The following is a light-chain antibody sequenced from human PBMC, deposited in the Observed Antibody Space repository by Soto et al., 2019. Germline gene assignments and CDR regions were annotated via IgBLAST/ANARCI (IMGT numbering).Light chain of an antibody. J-gene: IGLJ1*01. CDR3: SAHGGTNPYV. CDR1: ASDIGGYNF. Sequence: QSALTQPPSASGSPGQSVAISCTGTASDIGGYNFVSWYQQHPGKAPKLMIYEVNKRPSRVPDRFSGSKSGNTASLTVSGLQAEDEAEYYCSAHGGTNPYVFGTGTKLTVL. V-gene: IGLV2-8*01. CDR2: EVN.